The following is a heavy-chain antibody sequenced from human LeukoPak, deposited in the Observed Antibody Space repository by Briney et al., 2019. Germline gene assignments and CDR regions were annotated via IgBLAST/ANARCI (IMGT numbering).Heavy chain of an antibody. CDR2: IKLDGSEK. CDR3: ARDQYDTWSRRGNFDS. CDR1: GFSFSNYW. J-gene: IGHJ4*02. Sequence: GGSLRLSCAASGFSFSNYWMSWVRQAPGKGLEWVANIKLDGSEKNYVDSVKGRFTISRDNTKNSLYLQMNSLRVEDTAVFYCARDQYDTWSRRGNFDSWGQGTLVIVSS. D-gene: IGHD3-3*01. V-gene: IGHV3-7*03.